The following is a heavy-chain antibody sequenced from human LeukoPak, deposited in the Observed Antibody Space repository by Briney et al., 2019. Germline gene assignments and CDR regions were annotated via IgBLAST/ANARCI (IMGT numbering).Heavy chain of an antibody. V-gene: IGHV1-69*06. Sequence: EASVKVSCKASGGTLRNYAINWVRQAPGQGLEWMGGIIPIFGTANYAQKFQGRVTITADKSTSTAYMELSSLRSEDTAVYYCARVGATRNYYYYYMDVWGKGTTVTVSS. J-gene: IGHJ6*03. D-gene: IGHD1-26*01. CDR3: ARVGATRNYYYYYMDV. CDR1: GGTLRNYA. CDR2: IIPIFGTA.